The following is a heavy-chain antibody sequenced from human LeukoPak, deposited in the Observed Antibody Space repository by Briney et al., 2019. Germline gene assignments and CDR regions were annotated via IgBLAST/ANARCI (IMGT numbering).Heavy chain of an antibody. J-gene: IGHJ5*02. CDR1: GGSISSYY. CDR2: IYYSGST. V-gene: IGHV4-59*01. D-gene: IGHD3-3*01. Sequence: SETLSLTCTVSGGSISSYYWSWIRQPPGKGLEWIGYIYYSGSTNYKPSLKSRVTISVDTSKNPFSLKLSSVTAADTAVYYCARGGVTIFGVATPTNWFDPWGQGTLVTVSS. CDR3: ARGGVTIFGVATPTNWFDP.